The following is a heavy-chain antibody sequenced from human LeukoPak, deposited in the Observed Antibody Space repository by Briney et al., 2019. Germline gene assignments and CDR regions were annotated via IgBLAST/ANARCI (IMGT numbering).Heavy chain of an antibody. J-gene: IGHJ4*02. CDR1: GGSISSGDYY. V-gene: IGHV4-30-4*08. D-gene: IGHD1-7*01. CDR3: AREQVITGTTGLDY. CDR2: IYYSGST. Sequence: PSETLSLTCTVSGGSISSGDYYWSWIRQPPGKGLEWIGYIYYSGSTYYNPSLKSRVTISVDTSENQFSLKLSSVTAADTAVYYCAREQVITGTTGLDYWGQGTLVTVSS.